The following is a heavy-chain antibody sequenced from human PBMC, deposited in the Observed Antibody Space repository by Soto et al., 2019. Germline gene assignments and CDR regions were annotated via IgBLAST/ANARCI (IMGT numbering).Heavy chain of an antibody. CDR3: ARGSRSRGVTTFDY. V-gene: IGHV4-30-4*01. CDR2: IYYSGST. D-gene: IGHD4-17*01. CDR1: GGSISSGDYY. Sequence: SETLSLTCTVSGGSISSGDYYWSWIRQPPGEGLEWIGYIYYSGSTYYNPSLKSRVTISVDTSKNQFSLKLSSVTAADTAVYYCARGSRSRGVTTFDYWGQGTLVTVSS. J-gene: IGHJ4*02.